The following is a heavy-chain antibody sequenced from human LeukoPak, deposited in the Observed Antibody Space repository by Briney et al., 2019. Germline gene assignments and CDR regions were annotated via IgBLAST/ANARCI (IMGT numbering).Heavy chain of an antibody. V-gene: IGHV3-48*01. CDR1: GFTFSSYS. Sequence: GGSLRLSCAASGFTFSSYSMNWVRQAPGKGLEWVSYISSSSSTIYYADSVKGRFTISRDNAKNSLYLQMNSLRAEDTAVYYCARENTIFGVVITLYNWFDPWGQGTLVTVSS. CDR3: ARENTIFGVVITLYNWFDP. J-gene: IGHJ5*02. D-gene: IGHD3-3*01. CDR2: ISSSSSTI.